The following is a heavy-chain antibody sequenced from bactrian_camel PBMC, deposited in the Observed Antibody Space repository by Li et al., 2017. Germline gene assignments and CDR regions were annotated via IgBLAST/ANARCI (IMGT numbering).Heavy chain of an antibody. Sequence: HVQLVESGGGSVQAGGSLRLSCELSGYKFSSYCMAWFRQVPGKERELVAAIYTGAGNTYYADSAKGRFTVSQDNGKNTLYLQMNNLKPEDTAMYYCAAARASSSTCSRGYVLRQSQTASWGQGTQVTVS. CDR1: GYKFSSYC. D-gene: IGHD1*01. J-gene: IGHJ4*01. CDR2: IYTGAGNT. V-gene: IGHV3S1*01. CDR3: AAARASSSTCSRGYVLRQSQTAS.